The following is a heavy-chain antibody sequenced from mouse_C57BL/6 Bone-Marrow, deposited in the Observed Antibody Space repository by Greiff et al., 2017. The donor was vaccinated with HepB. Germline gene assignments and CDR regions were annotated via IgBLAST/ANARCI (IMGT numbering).Heavy chain of an antibody. V-gene: IGHV1-82*01. J-gene: IGHJ3*01. Sequence: QVQLQQSGPELVKPGASVKISCKASGYAFSSSWMNWVKQRPGKGLVWIGRIYPGDGDTNYNGKFKGKATLTADKSSSTAYMQLSSLTSEDSAVYFCARGVGGAYWGQGTLVTVSA. CDR2: IYPGDGDT. CDR3: ARGVGGAY. CDR1: GYAFSSSW.